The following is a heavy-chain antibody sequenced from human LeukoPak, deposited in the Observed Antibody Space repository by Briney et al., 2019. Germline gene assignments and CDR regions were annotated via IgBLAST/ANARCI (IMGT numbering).Heavy chain of an antibody. CDR2: IYYSGST. CDR1: GGSISSYY. CDR3: ARGDCSGGSCLYYYGMDV. D-gene: IGHD2-15*01. V-gene: IGHV4-59*01. J-gene: IGHJ6*02. Sequence: SETPSLTCTVSGGSISSYYWSWIRQPPGKGLEWIGYIYYSGSTNYNPSLKSRVTISVDTSKNQFSLKLTSVTAADTAVYYCARGDCSGGSCLYYYGMDVWGQGTTVTVSS.